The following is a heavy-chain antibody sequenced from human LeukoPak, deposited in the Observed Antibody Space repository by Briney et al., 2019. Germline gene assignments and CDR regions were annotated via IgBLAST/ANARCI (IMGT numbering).Heavy chain of an antibody. Sequence: ASVKVSCKASGYTFTSYGISWVRQALDQGLEWLGWISAYNGNTNDAQKLQGRVTMTTDTSTSTAYMELRSLRSDDTAVYYCATQRGYYDSSGYLGYWGQGTLVTVSS. V-gene: IGHV1-18*01. CDR1: GYTFTSYG. D-gene: IGHD3-22*01. J-gene: IGHJ4*02. CDR3: ATQRGYYDSSGYLGY. CDR2: ISAYNGNT.